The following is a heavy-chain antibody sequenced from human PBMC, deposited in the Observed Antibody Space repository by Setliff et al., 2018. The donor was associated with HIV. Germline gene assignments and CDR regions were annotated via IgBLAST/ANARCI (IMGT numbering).Heavy chain of an antibody. CDR2: GDQSGSA. V-gene: IGHV4-34*01. J-gene: IGHJ4*02. Sequence: SETLSLTCAVYGDSFSDYYWSWIRQPPGKGLEWIGEGDQSGSANYNPSLTGRGTISVDTLKRHFSLKLTSVTAADAAVYYCARGNWYDSGALPHDYWGRGTLVTVSS. CDR3: ARGNWYDSGALPHDY. D-gene: IGHD3-22*01. CDR1: GDSFSDYY.